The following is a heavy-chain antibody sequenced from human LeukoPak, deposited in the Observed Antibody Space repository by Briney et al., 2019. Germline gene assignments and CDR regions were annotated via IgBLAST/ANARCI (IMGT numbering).Heavy chain of an antibody. CDR2: IYHSGST. Sequence: SETLSLTCTVSGYSISSGYHWGWIRQPPGKGLEWIGSIYHSGSTYYNPSLKSRVTISVDTSKNQFSLKLRSVTAADTAVYYCARHRRYYESSGYYYFDYWGQGTLVTVSS. J-gene: IGHJ4*02. CDR1: GYSISSGYH. V-gene: IGHV4-38-2*02. D-gene: IGHD3-22*01. CDR3: ARHRRYYESSGYYYFDY.